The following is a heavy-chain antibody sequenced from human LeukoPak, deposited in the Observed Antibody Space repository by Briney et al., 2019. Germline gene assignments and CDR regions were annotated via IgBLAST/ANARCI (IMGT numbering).Heavy chain of an antibody. CDR3: ARQEADSSSWYWFDP. Sequence: GESLKISCKASGYSFTSYWIGWVRQMPGKGLEWMGIIYPGDSDTRYSPSFQGQVTISADKSISTAYLQWSSLKASDTAMYYCARQEADSSSWYWFDPWGQGTLVTVSS. CDR1: GYSFTSYW. CDR2: IYPGDSDT. D-gene: IGHD6-13*01. V-gene: IGHV5-51*01. J-gene: IGHJ5*02.